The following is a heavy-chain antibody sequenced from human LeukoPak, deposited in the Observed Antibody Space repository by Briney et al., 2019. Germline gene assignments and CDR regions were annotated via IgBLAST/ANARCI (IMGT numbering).Heavy chain of an antibody. J-gene: IGHJ3*02. CDR1: GFTFSSNY. CDR3: ARVDVRGDSDAFDI. V-gene: IGHV3-53*01. CDR2: IYSGGST. D-gene: IGHD4-17*01. Sequence: GGSLRLSCVASGFTFSSNYMSWVRQAPGKGLEWVSVIYSGGSTYYADSVKGRFTISRDNSKNTLYLQMNSLRAEDTAVYYCARVDVRGDSDAFDIWGQGTMVTVSS.